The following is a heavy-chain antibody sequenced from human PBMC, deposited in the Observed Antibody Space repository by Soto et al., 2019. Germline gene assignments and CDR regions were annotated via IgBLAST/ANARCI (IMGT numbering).Heavy chain of an antibody. V-gene: IGHV1-18*01. J-gene: IGHJ6*02. D-gene: IGHD1-26*01. CDR3: VREGITMSRSGRENYNNGMDV. CDR2: ISANNGNT. Sequence: GASVKVSCKASGYTFTSYGISWVRQARGQGLEWMGWISANNGNTNYAQKFQGRVTMTTDTSTSTTYMELRSLRSDDTAVYYCVREGITMSRSGRENYNNGMDVWGQGSTVTVSS. CDR1: GYTFTSYG.